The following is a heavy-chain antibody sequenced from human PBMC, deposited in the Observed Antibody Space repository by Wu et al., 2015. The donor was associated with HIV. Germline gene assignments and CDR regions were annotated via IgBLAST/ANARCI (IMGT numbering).Heavy chain of an antibody. J-gene: IGHJ3*02. CDR1: GYSFTTYY. CDR2: INPSAGST. CDR3: ARVRDYGGNSNDAFDI. D-gene: IGHD4-23*01. V-gene: IGHV1-46*01. Sequence: QVQLVQSGAEVRKPGASVKVSCKASGYSFTTYYLNWVRQAPGQGLEWMGIINPSAGSTTYAQKFQGRVTMTRDTSTTTVYMELSSLRSEDTAVYYCARVRDYGGNSNDAFDIWGQGTMVTVSS.